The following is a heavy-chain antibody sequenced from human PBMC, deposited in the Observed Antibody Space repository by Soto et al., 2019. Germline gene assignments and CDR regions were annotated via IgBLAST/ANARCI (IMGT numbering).Heavy chain of an antibody. Sequence: QVQLQQWGAGLLKPSETLSLTCAVYGGSFSGYYWSWIRQPPGKGLEWIGEINHSGSTNYNPSLNSPVTISVDTSKNQFSLKLRSVTAADTAVYYCARGSARGIYEYFQHWGQGTLVTVSS. CDR3: ARGSARGIYEYFQH. D-gene: IGHD3-10*01. V-gene: IGHV4-34*01. J-gene: IGHJ1*01. CDR1: GGSFSGYY. CDR2: INHSGST.